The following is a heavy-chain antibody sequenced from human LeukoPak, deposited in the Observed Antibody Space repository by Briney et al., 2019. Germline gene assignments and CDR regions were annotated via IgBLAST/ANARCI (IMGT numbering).Heavy chain of an antibody. CDR2: ISYDGSNK. V-gene: IGHV3-30*04. J-gene: IGHJ4*02. D-gene: IGHD6-13*01. Sequence: PGGSLRLSCAASGFTFSSYAMHWVRQAPGKGLKWVAVISYDGSNKYYADSVKGRFTISRDNSKNTLYLQMNSLRAEDTAVYYCARDCPSQQLVLDYWGQGTLVSVSS. CDR1: GFTFSSYA. CDR3: ARDCPSQQLVLDY.